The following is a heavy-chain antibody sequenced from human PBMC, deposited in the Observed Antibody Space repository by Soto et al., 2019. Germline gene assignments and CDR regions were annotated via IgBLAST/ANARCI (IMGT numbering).Heavy chain of an antibody. CDR2: ISYDGSNK. CDR1: GFTFSSYA. Sequence: QPGGSLRLSCAASGFTFSSYAMHWVRQAPGKGLEWVAVISYDGSNKYYADSVKGRFTISRDNSKNTLYLQMNSLRAEDTAVYYCARGRGGAIFGVVRGDGMDVWGQGTTVTVSS. V-gene: IGHV3-30-3*01. D-gene: IGHD3-3*01. J-gene: IGHJ6*02. CDR3: ARGRGGAIFGVVRGDGMDV.